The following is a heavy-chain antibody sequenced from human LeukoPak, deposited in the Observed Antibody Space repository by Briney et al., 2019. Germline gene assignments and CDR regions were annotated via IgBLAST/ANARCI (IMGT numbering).Heavy chain of an antibody. J-gene: IGHJ4*02. D-gene: IGHD4-17*01. CDR3: ARASGDLDY. Sequence: PGGSLRLSCAASGFTFSDYTMNWVRLAPGKGLEWVSSISGSSNYIYYADSVKGRFTISRGNAKNSLYLQMNSLRVEDTAVYYCARASGDLDYWGQGTLVTVSS. V-gene: IGHV3-21*01. CDR1: GFTFSDYT. CDR2: ISGSSNYI.